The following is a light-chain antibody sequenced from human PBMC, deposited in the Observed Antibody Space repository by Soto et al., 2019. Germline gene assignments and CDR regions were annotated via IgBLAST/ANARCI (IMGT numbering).Light chain of an antibody. CDR1: QSVSSTD. J-gene: IGKJ1*01. CDR3: QQYGSSPLT. V-gene: IGKV3-20*01. CDR2: GAS. Sequence: EIVLTQSPGTLSLSPGERATLSCRASQSVSSTDLAWYQQKPGQAPRLLIYGASSRATGIPDRFSGSGSGTDFTLIISRLEPEDFAVFYCQQYGSSPLTFGQGTKVEFK.